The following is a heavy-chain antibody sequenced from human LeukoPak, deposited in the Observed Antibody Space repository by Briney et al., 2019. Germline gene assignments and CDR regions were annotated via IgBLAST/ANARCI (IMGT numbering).Heavy chain of an antibody. D-gene: IGHD2-21*01. J-gene: IGHJ3*02. V-gene: IGHV3-21*01. Sequence: GGSLRLSCAASGFIFSVYTMNWVRLAPGKGLEWVSSISGSSNYIYYADSVKGRFTISRGNAKNSLYLQMNSLRVEDTAVYYCARDESGDNDAFDIWGQGTMVTVSS. CDR3: ARDESGDNDAFDI. CDR2: ISGSSNYI. CDR1: GFIFSVYT.